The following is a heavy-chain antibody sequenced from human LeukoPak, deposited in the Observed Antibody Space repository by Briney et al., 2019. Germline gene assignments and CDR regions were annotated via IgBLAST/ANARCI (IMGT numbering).Heavy chain of an antibody. CDR2: ISAYNGNT. J-gene: IGHJ4*02. D-gene: IGHD3-22*01. CDR1: GYTFTSYG. CDR3: AREPGDSSGYYGTPPEDY. Sequence: GASVKVSCKASGYTFTSYGISWVRQAPGQGLEWMGWISAYNGNTNYAQKLQGRVTMTTDTSTSTAYMELRSLRSDDTAVYYCAREPGDSSGYYGTPPEDYWGQGTLVTVSS. V-gene: IGHV1-18*01.